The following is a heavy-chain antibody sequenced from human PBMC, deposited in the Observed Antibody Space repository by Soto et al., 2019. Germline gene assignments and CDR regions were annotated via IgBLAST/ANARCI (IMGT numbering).Heavy chain of an antibody. CDR1: GYIFTDYY. V-gene: IGHV1-2*02. Sequence: ASVKVSCKASGYIFTDYYIHWVRQAPGQGLEWMGWVNPNSDDTRYAQKFRGRVTVTMDTSITTAYMDLSRLTSDDTAVYYCARDSAAGVGIGWDYWGQGTLVTVSS. CDR2: VNPNSDDT. CDR3: ARDSAAGVGIGWDY. J-gene: IGHJ4*01. D-gene: IGHD6-13*01.